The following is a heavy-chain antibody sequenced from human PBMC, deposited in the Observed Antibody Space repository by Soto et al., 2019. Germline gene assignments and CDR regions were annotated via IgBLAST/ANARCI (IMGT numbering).Heavy chain of an antibody. V-gene: IGHV4-61*01. CDR3: ARAGGYSYGNFFDY. D-gene: IGHD5-18*01. CDR2: IYYSGST. J-gene: IGHJ4*02. Sequence: PSETLSLTCTVSGGSVSSGSYYWSWIRQPPGKGLEWIGYIYYSGSTNHNPSLKSRVTISVDTSKNQFSLKLSSVTAADTAVYYCARAGGYSYGNFFDYWGQGTLVTVYS. CDR1: GGSVSSGSYY.